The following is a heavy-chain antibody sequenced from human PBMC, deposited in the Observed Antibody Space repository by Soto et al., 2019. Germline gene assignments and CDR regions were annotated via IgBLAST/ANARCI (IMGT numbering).Heavy chain of an antibody. V-gene: IGHV3-48*03. J-gene: IGHJ6*02. CDR3: AKGKESTAADYYYALDV. CDR2: ISSSGSTV. D-gene: IGHD1-1*01. CDR1: GFTFSSYE. Sequence: GGSLRLSCAASGFTFSSYEMNWVRRAPGKGLEWVSYISSSGSTVYYADSVKGRFTISRDNTQNSLYLQMNSLGAEDTAVYYCAKGKESTAADYYYALDVWGQGTTVTVS.